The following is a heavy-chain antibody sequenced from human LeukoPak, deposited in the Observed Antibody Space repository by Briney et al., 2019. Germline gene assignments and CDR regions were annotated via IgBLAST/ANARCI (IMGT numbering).Heavy chain of an antibody. V-gene: IGHV4-4*07. J-gene: IGHJ4*02. Sequence: PSETLSLTCTVSGVSISSYYWSWIRQPAGKGLEWIGRMYISGSTNYNPSLKSRVTMSVDTSKNQFSLKLSSVTAADTAVYYCARDTSSGWYYFDYWGQGTLVTVSS. CDR3: ARDTSSGWYYFDY. CDR1: GVSISSYY. D-gene: IGHD6-19*01. CDR2: MYISGST.